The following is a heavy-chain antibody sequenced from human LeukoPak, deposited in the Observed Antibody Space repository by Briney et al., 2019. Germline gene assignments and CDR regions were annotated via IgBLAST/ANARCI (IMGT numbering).Heavy chain of an antibody. Sequence: GGSLRLSCAASGFTFSSYGMHWVRQAPGKGLEWVAVIWYDGSNKYYADSVKGRFTISRDNSKNTLYLQMNSLRAEDTAVYYCAREEIGSGWPYYYYYYGMDVWGQGTTVTVSS. CDR2: IWYDGSNK. J-gene: IGHJ6*02. CDR3: AREEIGSGWPYYYYYYGMDV. D-gene: IGHD6-19*01. V-gene: IGHV3-33*01. CDR1: GFTFSSYG.